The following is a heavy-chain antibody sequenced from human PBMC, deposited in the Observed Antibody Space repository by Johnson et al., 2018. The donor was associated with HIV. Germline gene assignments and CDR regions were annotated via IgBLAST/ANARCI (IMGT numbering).Heavy chain of an antibody. D-gene: IGHD6-13*01. J-gene: IGHJ3*02. CDR1: GFTFSDHY. Sequence: QVLLVESGGGLVKPGGSLKLSCAVSGFTFSDHYMSWIRQTPGKGLEWVSAISGSGGSTYYADSVKGRFTISRDNAKTSLYLQMNSLRAEDTAVYYCARGGYLDALDIWGQGTMVTVSS. CDR2: ISGSGGST. CDR3: ARGGYLDALDI. V-gene: IGHV3-11*04.